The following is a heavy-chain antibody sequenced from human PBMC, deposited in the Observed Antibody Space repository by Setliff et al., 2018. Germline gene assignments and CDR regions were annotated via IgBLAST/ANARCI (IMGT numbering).Heavy chain of an antibody. Sequence: ASVKVSCKASGYTSTTYYVHWVRQAPGQGLEWMGLLNPSDGSTNYAQKFQGRVTMTRDTSTTTVYMELSSLRSDDTAVYYCARAPLESGYYYGQGHYFNYWGQGTLVTVSS. CDR2: LNPSDGST. CDR1: GYTSTTYY. J-gene: IGHJ4*02. D-gene: IGHD5-18*01. V-gene: IGHV1-46*01. CDR3: ARAPLESGYYYGQGHYFNY.